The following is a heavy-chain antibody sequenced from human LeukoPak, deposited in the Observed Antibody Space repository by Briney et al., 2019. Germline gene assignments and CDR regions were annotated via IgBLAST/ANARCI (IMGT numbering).Heavy chain of an antibody. Sequence: ASVKVSCKASGYTFTGYYMHWVRQAPGQGLEWMGWINPDSGGTNYAQKFQDRVTMNRDTSITTAYMELSRLTSDDTAIYYCARIMEYYDFTPRGFDIWGQGTMVAVSS. CDR1: GYTFTGYY. V-gene: IGHV1-2*02. CDR2: INPDSGGT. D-gene: IGHD3/OR15-3a*01. J-gene: IGHJ3*02. CDR3: ARIMEYYDFTPRGFDI.